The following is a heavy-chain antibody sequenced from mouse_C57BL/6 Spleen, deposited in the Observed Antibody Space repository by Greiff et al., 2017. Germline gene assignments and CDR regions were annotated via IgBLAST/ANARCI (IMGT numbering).Heavy chain of an antibody. V-gene: IGHV1-15*01. J-gene: IGHJ4*01. CDR2: IYPETGGT. CDR1: GYTFTDYE. Sequence: QVQLQQSGAELVRPGASVTLSCKASGYTFTDYEMHWVKQTPVHGLEWIGAIYPETGGTAYNQKFKGKAILTADKSSSTAYMELRSRTSEDSAVYYCTKNWDGAMDYWGQGTSVTVAS. D-gene: IGHD4-1*01. CDR3: TKNWDGAMDY.